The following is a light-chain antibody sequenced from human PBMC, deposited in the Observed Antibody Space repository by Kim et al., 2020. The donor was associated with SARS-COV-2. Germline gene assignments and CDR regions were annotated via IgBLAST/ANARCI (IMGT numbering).Light chain of an antibody. CDR2: NTD. CDR3: AAWDDSLNVV. J-gene: IGLJ2*01. V-gene: IGLV1-44*01. CDR1: SSNIGSNT. Sequence: QSALTQPASASGSPGQRVTISCSGSSSNIGSNTVNWYQQVPGAAPKILIYNTDRRPSGVPDRFSCSKSGTSASLAISGLHSEDEADYYCAAWDDSLNVVFGGGTKVTVL.